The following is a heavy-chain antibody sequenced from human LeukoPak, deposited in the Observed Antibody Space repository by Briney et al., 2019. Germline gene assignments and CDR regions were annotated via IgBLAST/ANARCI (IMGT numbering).Heavy chain of an antibody. Sequence: SETLSLTCTVSGGSISSSSYYWGWIRQPPGKGLEWIGSIYYSGSTYYNPSLKSRVTISVDTSKNQFSLKLSSVTAADTAVYYCARVGADGSGSYYDAALDYWGQGTLVTVSS. D-gene: IGHD3-10*01. J-gene: IGHJ4*02. CDR1: GGSISSSSYY. CDR3: ARVGADGSGSYYDAALDY. V-gene: IGHV4-39*07. CDR2: IYYSGST.